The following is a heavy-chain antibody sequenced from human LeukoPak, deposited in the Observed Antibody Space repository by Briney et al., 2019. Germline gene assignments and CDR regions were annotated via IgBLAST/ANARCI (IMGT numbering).Heavy chain of an antibody. J-gene: IGHJ4*02. D-gene: IGHD5-18*01. CDR1: GGSISSYY. CDR2: IYYSGST. V-gene: IGHV4-59*01. Sequence: SETLSLTCTVSGGSISSYYWSWIRQPPGKGLEWIGYIYYSGSTNYNPSLKSRVTISVDTSKNQFSLKLSSVTAADTAVYYCARGTIQLWLNYFDYWAREPWSPSPQ. CDR3: ARGTIQLWLNYFDY.